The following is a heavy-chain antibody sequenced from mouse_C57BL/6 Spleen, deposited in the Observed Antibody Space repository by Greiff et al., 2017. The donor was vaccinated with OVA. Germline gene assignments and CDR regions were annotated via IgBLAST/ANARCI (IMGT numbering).Heavy chain of an antibody. D-gene: IGHD1-1*01. CDR2: IHPSDSDT. CDR3: AIEFITTVVATSFYYAMDY. CDR1: GYTFTSYW. Sequence: QVQLQQPGAELVKPGASVKVSCKASGYTFTSYWMHWVKQRPGQGLEWIGRIHPSDSDTNYNQKFKGKATLTVDKSSSTAYMQLSSLTSEDSAVYYCAIEFITTVVATSFYYAMDYWGQGTSVTVSS. J-gene: IGHJ4*01. V-gene: IGHV1-74*01.